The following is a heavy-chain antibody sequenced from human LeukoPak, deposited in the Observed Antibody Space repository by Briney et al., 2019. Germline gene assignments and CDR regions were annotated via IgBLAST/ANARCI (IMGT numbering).Heavy chain of an antibody. Sequence: PSETLSLTCAVYGGSFSGYYWSWIRQPPGKGLEWIGEINHSGSTNYNPSLKSRVTISVDTSKNQFSLKLSSVPAADTAVYYCVRFRGPTYYYGSGSYYNARISYYYYVMDVWGQGTTVTVSS. CDR3: VRFRGPTYYYGSGSYYNARISYYYYVMDV. J-gene: IGHJ6*02. CDR1: GGSFSGYY. D-gene: IGHD3-10*01. CDR2: INHSGST. V-gene: IGHV4-34*01.